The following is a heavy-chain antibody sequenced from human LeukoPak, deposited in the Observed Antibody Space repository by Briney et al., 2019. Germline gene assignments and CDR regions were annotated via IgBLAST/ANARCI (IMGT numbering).Heavy chain of an antibody. CDR2: ISGSGGST. CDR3: AKDYDFWSGYLS. D-gene: IGHD3-3*01. Sequence: GGSLRLSCAASGFTFSSYAMSWVRQAPGKGLEWGSAISGSGGSTYYADSVKGRFTISRDNSKNTLYLQMNSLRAEDTAVYYCAKDYDFWSGYLSWGQGTLVTVSS. V-gene: IGHV3-23*01. J-gene: IGHJ5*02. CDR1: GFTFSSYA.